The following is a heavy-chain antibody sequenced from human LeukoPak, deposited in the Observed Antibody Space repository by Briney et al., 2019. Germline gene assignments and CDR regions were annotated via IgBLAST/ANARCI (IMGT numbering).Heavy chain of an antibody. CDR3: ARDGHCSGGSCYFFDY. D-gene: IGHD2-15*01. J-gene: IGHJ4*02. V-gene: IGHV3-7*01. Sequence: GGSLRLFCAASGFTFSSYAMRWVRKAPGKGLEWVANIKQDGSEKYYVDSVKGRFTISRDNAKNSLYLQMNSLRAEDTAVYYCARDGHCSGGSCYFFDYWGQGTLVTVSS. CDR1: GFTFSSYA. CDR2: IKQDGSEK.